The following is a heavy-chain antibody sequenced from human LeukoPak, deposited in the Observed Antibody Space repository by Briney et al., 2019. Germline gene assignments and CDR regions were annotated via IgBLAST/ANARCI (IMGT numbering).Heavy chain of an antibody. CDR3: VKSHGDYYYYGMDV. D-gene: IGHD3-16*01. V-gene: IGHV3-23*01. J-gene: IGHJ6*02. CDR1: GFTFGSYD. CDR2: ISGSGGST. Sequence: PGGSLTLSCAASGFTFGSYDMSWVRQAPGKGLEWVSAISGSGGSTYYADSVKGRFTISRDNSKNTLYLQMNSLRAEDTAVYYCVKSHGDYYYYGMDVWGQGTTVTVSS.